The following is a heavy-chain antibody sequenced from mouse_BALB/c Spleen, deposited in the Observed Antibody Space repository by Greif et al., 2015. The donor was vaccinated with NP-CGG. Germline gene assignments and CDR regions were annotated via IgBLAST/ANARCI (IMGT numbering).Heavy chain of an antibody. J-gene: IGHJ4*01. D-gene: IGHD2-14*01. Sequence: EVQLQQSGAELVKPGASVKLSCTASGFNIKDTYMHWVKQRPEQGLEWIGRIDPANGNTKYDPKFQGKATITADTSSNTAYLQLSSLTSEDTAVYYCARDYYYRYDDAMDYWGQGTSVTVSS. V-gene: IGHV14-3*02. CDR1: GFNIKDTY. CDR2: IDPANGNT. CDR3: ARDYYYRYDDAMDY.